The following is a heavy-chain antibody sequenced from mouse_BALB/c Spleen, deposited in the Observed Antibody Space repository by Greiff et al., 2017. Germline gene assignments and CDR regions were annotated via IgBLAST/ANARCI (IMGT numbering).Heavy chain of an antibody. V-gene: IGHV5-9-4*01. J-gene: IGHJ3*01. D-gene: IGHD2-1*01. CDR2: ISSGGSYT. CDR1: GFTFSSYA. Sequence: EVKLVESGGGLVKPGGSLKLSCAASGFTFSSYAMSWVRQSPGKRLEWVAEISSGGSYTYYPDNVTGRFTISRDNAKNTLYLEMSSLRSEDTAMYYCARDGGNYVGVFAYWGQGTLVTVSA. CDR3: ARDGGNYVGVFAY.